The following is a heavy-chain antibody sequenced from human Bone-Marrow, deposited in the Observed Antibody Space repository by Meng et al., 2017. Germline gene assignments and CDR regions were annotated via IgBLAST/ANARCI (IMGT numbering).Heavy chain of an antibody. J-gene: IGHJ3*02. CDR2: INWNGGST. V-gene: IGHV3-20*04. D-gene: IGHD3-22*01. CDR3: ARVNTMIVVAADAFDI. Sequence: ESLKIPCAALGFTFDEYGMSWVRQAPGKGLEWVSGINWNGGSTGYADSVKGRFTISRDNAKNSLYLQMNSLRAEDTALYYCARVNTMIVVAADAFDIWGQGTMVTVSS. CDR1: GFTFDEYG.